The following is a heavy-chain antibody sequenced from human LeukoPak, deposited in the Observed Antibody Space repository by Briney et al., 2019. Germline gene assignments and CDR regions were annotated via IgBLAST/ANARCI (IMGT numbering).Heavy chain of an antibody. CDR3: TRQSENFSLDY. V-gene: IGHV3-33*01. CDR1: GFTFSNYG. CDR2: IWHDGSDK. D-gene: IGHD3-3*01. J-gene: IGHJ4*02. Sequence: AGGSLRLSCAASGFTFSNYGMHWVRQAPGKGLEWVAIIWHDGSDKYYAESVKGRFTISRDNSKNTLYLQMNSLRAEDTAVYFCTRQSENFSLDYWGQGTLVTVSS.